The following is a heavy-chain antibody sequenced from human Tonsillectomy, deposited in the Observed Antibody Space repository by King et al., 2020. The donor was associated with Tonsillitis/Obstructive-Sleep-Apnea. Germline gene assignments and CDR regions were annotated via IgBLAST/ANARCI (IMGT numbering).Heavy chain of an antibody. CDR3: ARDHFMDV. Sequence: VQLVESGGGVGQPGRSLRLSCAASGFTFRSYVMHWVRQAPGKGLEWVADISNDGRNKQYADSVKGRFTISRDNSKNTLYLQMNSLRAEDTAVYYCARDHFMDVWGIGTTVTVSS. CDR1: GFTFRSYV. CDR2: ISNDGRNK. J-gene: IGHJ6*03. V-gene: IGHV3-30*01.